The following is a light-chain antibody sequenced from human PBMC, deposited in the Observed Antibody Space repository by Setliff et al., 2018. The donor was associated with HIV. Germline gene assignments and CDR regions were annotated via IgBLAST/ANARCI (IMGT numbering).Light chain of an antibody. CDR2: DTN. J-gene: IGLJ2*01. Sequence: AVVTQEPSLTVSPGGTVTLTCGSSTGPVTTTHYPYWIQPKPGQAPRTLIFDTNNKHSWTPARFSGSLLGGKGALTLSGARSEDEADYYCVLSYSGSVVFGGGTKVTVL. CDR1: TGPVTTTHY. V-gene: IGLV7-46*01. CDR3: VLSYSGSVV.